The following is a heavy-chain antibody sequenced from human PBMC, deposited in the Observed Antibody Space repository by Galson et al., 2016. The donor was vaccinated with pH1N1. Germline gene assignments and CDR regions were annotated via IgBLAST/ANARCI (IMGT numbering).Heavy chain of an antibody. CDR1: GFTFSNHA. J-gene: IGHJ4*02. CDR2: IWYDGSNQ. Sequence: SLRLSCAASGFTFSNHAMHWVRHVPGKGLDWVALIWYDGSNQYYTDSVKGRFTISRDNSNITLYLQMKSLRVEDTAVYYCVRESWRFGGDFDYWGQGTLVAVSS. V-gene: IGHV3-33*01. D-gene: IGHD2-15*01. CDR3: VRESWRFGGDFDY.